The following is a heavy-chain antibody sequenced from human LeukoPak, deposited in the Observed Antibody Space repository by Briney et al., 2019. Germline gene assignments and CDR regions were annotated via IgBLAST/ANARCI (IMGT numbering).Heavy chain of an antibody. CDR3: AKWGNYYDSSAYFKFDP. V-gene: IGHV3-23*01. D-gene: IGHD3-22*01. CDR2: ISGSGGST. J-gene: IGHJ5*02. CDR1: GFIFSSYV. Sequence: GGSLRLSCAASGFIFSSYVMTWVRQAPGKGLEWVSAISGSGGSTHYADSVKGRFTISRDNSKNTLYLQMDSLRAEDTAVYNCAKWGNYYDSSAYFKFDPWGQGTLVTVSS.